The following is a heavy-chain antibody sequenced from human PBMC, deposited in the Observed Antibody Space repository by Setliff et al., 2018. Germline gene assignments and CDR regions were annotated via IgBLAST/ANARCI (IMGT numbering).Heavy chain of an antibody. CDR1: GFTFDDYA. J-gene: IGHJ4*02. CDR3: ARGNYDILTGYSPLDC. CDR2: ISSSSTYI. Sequence: PGGSLRLSCAASGFTFDDYAMHWVRQVPGKGLEWVSSISSSSTYIYYADSVKGRFTISRDNAKNSLFLQLISLRAEDTAVYYCARGNYDILTGYSPLDCWGQGTLVTVSS. D-gene: IGHD3-9*01. V-gene: IGHV3-21*01.